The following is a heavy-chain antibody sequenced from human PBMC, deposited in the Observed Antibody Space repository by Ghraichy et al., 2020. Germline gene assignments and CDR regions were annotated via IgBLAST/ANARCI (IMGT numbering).Heavy chain of an antibody. D-gene: IGHD6-6*01. Sequence: ASVKVSCKASGYTFTGYYMHWVRQPPGQGLEWMGWINPNSGGTNYAQKFQGRVTMTRDTSISTAYMELSRLRSDDTAVYYCARGRGYSSSRDDFQHWGQGTLVTVSS. CDR2: INPNSGGT. CDR3: ARGRGYSSSRDDFQH. V-gene: IGHV1-2*02. CDR1: GYTFTGYY. J-gene: IGHJ1*01.